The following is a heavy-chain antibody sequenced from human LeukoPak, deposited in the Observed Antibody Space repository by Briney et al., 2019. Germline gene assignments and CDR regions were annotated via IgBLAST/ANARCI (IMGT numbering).Heavy chain of an antibody. CDR3: ARGERFRLDTAMVDYYYYYMYV. Sequence: ASVKVSCKASGYTFTDYYMHWVRQAPGQGLEWMGIINPSGGSTSYAQKFQGRVTMTRDTSTSTVYMELSSLRSEDTAVYYCARGERFRLDTAMVDYYYYYMYVWGKGTTVTISS. CDR1: GYTFTDYY. V-gene: IGHV1-46*01. J-gene: IGHJ6*03. CDR2: INPSGGST. D-gene: IGHD5-18*01.